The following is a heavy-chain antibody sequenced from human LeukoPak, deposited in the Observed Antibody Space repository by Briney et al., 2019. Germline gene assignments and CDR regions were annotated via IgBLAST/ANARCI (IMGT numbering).Heavy chain of an antibody. Sequence: GGSLRLSCAGSGFSFSSYAMSWVRHAPGKGLEGVSAISGSGGSTYYADSVKGRFTISRDNSKNTLYLQMNSLRADDTAEYYCAKGPHIVLMVYAMSDYWGQGTLVTVSS. D-gene: IGHD2-8*01. CDR2: ISGSGGST. CDR1: GFSFSSYA. V-gene: IGHV3-23*01. J-gene: IGHJ4*02. CDR3: AKGPHIVLMVYAMSDY.